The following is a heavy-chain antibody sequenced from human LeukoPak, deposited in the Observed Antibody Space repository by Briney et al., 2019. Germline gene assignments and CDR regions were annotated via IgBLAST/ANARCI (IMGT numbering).Heavy chain of an antibody. CDR1: GYTFTSYY. Sequence: ASVKVSCKASGYTFTSYYMHWVRQAPGQGLEWMGWINPNSGGTNYAQKFQGRVTMTRDTSISTAYMELSRLRSDDTAVYYCARGGDGYNSWLDYWGQGTLVTVSS. D-gene: IGHD5-24*01. J-gene: IGHJ4*02. CDR2: INPNSGGT. V-gene: IGHV1-2*02. CDR3: ARGGDGYNSWLDY.